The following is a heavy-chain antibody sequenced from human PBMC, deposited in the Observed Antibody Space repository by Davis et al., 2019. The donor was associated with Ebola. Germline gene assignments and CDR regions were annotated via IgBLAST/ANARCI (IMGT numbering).Heavy chain of an antibody. Sequence: PSETLSLTCAISGDSVSTAGWNWIRQSPSRGLEWLGRTYYNSKWYIDYAVSVRGRITINPDTSKNQFSLQLNSVTPEDRGVYYCTRGWLRGAMDVWAQGTTVTVSS. V-gene: IGHV6-1*01. CDR3: TRGWLRGAMDV. D-gene: IGHD5-24*01. CDR1: GDSVSTAG. CDR2: TYYNSKWYI. J-gene: IGHJ6*02.